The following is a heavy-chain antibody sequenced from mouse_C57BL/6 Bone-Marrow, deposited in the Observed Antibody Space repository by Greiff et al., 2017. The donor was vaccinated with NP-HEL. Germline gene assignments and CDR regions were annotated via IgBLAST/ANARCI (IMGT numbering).Heavy chain of an antibody. CDR2: SRNKANDYTT. D-gene: IGHD2-10*02. J-gene: IGHJ1*03. CDR1: GFTFSDFY. CDR3: ARDAWSPSYWYFDV. V-gene: IGHV7-1*01. Sequence: EVQLVESGGGLVQSGRSLRLSCATSGFTFSDFYMEWVRQAPGKGLEWIAASRNKANDYTTEYSASVKGRFIVSRDTSQSILYLQMNALRAEDTAIYYCARDAWSPSYWYFDVWGTGTTVTVSS.